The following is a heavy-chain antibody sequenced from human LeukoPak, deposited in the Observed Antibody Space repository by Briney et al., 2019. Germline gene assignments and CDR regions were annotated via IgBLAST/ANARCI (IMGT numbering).Heavy chain of an antibody. D-gene: IGHD3-9*01. CDR1: GYTLTELS. CDR2: FDPEDGET. J-gene: IGHJ4*02. Sequence: GASVKVSCKVSGYTLTELSMHWVRQAPGKGLEWMGGFDPEDGETIYAQKFQGRVTMTEDTSTDTAYMELSSLRSEDTAVYYCATDILTGYYKDYWGQGTLVTVSS. V-gene: IGHV1-24*01. CDR3: ATDILTGYYKDY.